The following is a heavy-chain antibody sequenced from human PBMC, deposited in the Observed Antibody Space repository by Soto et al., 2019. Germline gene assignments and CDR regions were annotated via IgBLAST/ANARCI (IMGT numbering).Heavy chain of an antibody. CDR1: GGSISSSSYY. CDR2: IYYNEST. J-gene: IGHJ6*02. D-gene: IGHD1-7*01. CDR3: ARLSFLTGPTGGMDV. V-gene: IGHV4-39*01. Sequence: ETLSLTCTVSGGSISSSSYYWGWIRQPPGKGLKWIGSIYYNESTYYNPSLKRRVTISVEGSKNQISLKLSSVAAADTAVFYCARLSFLTGPTGGMDVWGQGTTVTVSS.